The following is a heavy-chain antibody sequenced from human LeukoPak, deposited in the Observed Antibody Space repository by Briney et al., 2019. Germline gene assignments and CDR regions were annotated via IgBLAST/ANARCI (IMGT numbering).Heavy chain of an antibody. D-gene: IGHD3-9*01. J-gene: IGHJ4*02. Sequence: ASVKVSCKASGYTLTSYGISWVRQAPGQGLEWMGWISAYNGKTNYAQKLQGRVTMTTDTSTSTAYMELRSLRSDDMAVYYCARVGDILTGYPYYFDYWGQGTLVTVSS. CDR2: ISAYNGKT. V-gene: IGHV1-18*03. CDR3: ARVGDILTGYPYYFDY. CDR1: GYTLTSYG.